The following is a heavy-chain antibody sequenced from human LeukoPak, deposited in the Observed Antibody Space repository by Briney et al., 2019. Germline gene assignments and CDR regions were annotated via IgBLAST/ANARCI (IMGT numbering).Heavy chain of an antibody. Sequence: QAGGSLRLSCGVSGFTFGTSWMNWVRQAPGKGLEWVASMDGDGGHIYHAGSVKGRFTISRDNAKNSLYLQLNSLRAEDTAVYYCARDRGYSAFDFWGQGTLVTVSS. J-gene: IGHJ4*02. CDR3: ARDRGYSAFDF. CDR2: MDGDGGHI. V-gene: IGHV3-7*01. D-gene: IGHD5-18*01. CDR1: GFTFGTSW.